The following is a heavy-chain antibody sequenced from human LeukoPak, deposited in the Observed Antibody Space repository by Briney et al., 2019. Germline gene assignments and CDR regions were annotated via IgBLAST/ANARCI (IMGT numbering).Heavy chain of an antibody. CDR2: VSPSSGGT. V-gene: IGHV1-2*02. CDR3: TIRRRGGWTFVF. D-gene: IGHD6-19*01. CDR1: GYTFTDYY. Sequence: ASVEVSCKASGYTFTDYYIHWVRQAPGQGLEGMGWVSPSSGGTLYAQEFQGRVTLTRDTSISTAYMELSSLRSDDTAVYFCTIRRRGGWTFVFWGPGSLVTVSS. J-gene: IGHJ4*02.